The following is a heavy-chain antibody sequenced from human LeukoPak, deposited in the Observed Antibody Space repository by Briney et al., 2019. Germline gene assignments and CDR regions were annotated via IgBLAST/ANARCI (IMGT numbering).Heavy chain of an antibody. Sequence: PGGSLRLSCAASGFTFNNYWIHWVRQVPGKGLVWVSRINNDGSSASYVDSVKGRFTISRDNAKNTLYLQMNSLRAEDTAVYYCARDGDAYNFDYWGQGALVTVSS. CDR3: ARDGDAYNFDY. D-gene: IGHD5-24*01. J-gene: IGHJ4*02. CDR2: INNDGSSA. CDR1: GFTFNNYW. V-gene: IGHV3-74*01.